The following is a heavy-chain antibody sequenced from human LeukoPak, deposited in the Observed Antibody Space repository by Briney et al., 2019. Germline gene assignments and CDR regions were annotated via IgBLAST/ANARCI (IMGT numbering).Heavy chain of an antibody. CDR3: ARGQRITMTD. J-gene: IGHJ4*02. V-gene: IGHV4-34*01. CDR1: GGSFSGYY. D-gene: IGHD3-22*01. CDR2: INHSGST. Sequence: SETLSLTCAVYGGSFSGYYWSWIRQPPGKGPEWIGEINHSGSTNYNPSLKSRVAISVDTSRNQFSLRLSSVTAADTAVYYCARGQRITMTDWGQGTLVTVSS.